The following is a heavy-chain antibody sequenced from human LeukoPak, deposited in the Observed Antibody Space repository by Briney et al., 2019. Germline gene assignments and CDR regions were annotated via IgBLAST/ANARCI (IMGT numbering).Heavy chain of an antibody. CDR1: GFTFSNYA. CDR3: AKSSMGDYATDH. J-gene: IGHJ4*02. CDR2: FSGSGDFT. D-gene: IGHD4-17*01. V-gene: IGHV3-23*01. Sequence: PGGSLRLSCAASGFTFSNYAMIWVRQAPGKGLEWVSAFSGSGDFTYYADSVKGRFTISRDNSKNTLDLQMHSLRAEDTAVYYCAKSSMGDYATDHWGQGTLVTVSS.